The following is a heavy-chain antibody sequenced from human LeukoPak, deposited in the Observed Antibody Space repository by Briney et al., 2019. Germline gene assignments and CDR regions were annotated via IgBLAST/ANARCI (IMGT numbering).Heavy chain of an antibody. CDR1: GFTFSISA. D-gene: IGHD4/OR15-4a*01. V-gene: IGHV3-23*01. CDR3: AKDQGPDYAPLGSATHVY. J-gene: IGHJ4*02. Sequence: PGGSLRISCAASGFTFSISAMSWVRQTPGKGLEGVSSISGGGDDTHYADSVKRPFTIPRDTSKSTLFLQLSNLRAEDSALYYCAKDQGPDYAPLGSATHVYWGQGTLVAVSS. CDR2: ISGGGDDT.